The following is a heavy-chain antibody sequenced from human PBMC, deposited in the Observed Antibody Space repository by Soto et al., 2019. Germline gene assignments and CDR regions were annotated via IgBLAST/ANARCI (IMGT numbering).Heavy chain of an antibody. V-gene: IGHV3-23*01. CDR2: ISAGGDST. Sequence: GSLRLSCAASGFTFSSYAMSWVRQAPGKGLEWVSSISAGGDSTYYADSVKGRFTITRDNSKNTLYLQMNSLRAADTAVYYCAKDHGYAGGWHTPYYFDSWGQGPLVTVSS. CDR1: GFTFSSYA. CDR3: AKDHGYAGGWHTPYYFDS. D-gene: IGHD6-19*01. J-gene: IGHJ4*02.